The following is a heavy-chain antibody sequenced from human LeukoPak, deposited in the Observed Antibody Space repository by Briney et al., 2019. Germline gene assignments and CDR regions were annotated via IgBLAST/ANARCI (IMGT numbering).Heavy chain of an antibody. V-gene: IGHV4-30-2*01. Sequence: PSETLSLTCTVSGGSISSGGYYWSWIRQPPGKGLQWIGSIYHSGTTFYDPSLKSRVSISVDLSNNHFSLKLTSVTAADTAVYYCARGKPLWFGESDYSDYWGQGTLVTVSS. D-gene: IGHD3-10*01. CDR3: ARGKPLWFGESDYSDY. CDR2: IYHSGTT. CDR1: GGSISSGGYY. J-gene: IGHJ4*02.